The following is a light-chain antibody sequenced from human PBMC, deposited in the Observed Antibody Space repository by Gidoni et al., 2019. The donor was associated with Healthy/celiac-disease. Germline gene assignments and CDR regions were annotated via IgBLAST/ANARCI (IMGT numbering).Light chain of an antibody. Sequence: DIQMTQSPSSLSASVGDRVTITCQASQDISNYLNWYQQKPGKAPKLLIYDASNLETGVPSRCSGSGSGTDFTFTISSLQPEDIATYYCQQYDKLPRYTFGQGTKLEIK. CDR3: QQYDKLPRYT. CDR2: DAS. J-gene: IGKJ2*01. V-gene: IGKV1-33*01. CDR1: QDISNY.